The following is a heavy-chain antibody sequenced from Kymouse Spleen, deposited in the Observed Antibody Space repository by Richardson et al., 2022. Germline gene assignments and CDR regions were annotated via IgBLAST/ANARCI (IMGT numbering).Heavy chain of an antibody. Sequence: EVQLVESGGGLVKPGGSLRLSCAASGFTFSSYSMNWVRQAPGKGLEWVSSISSSSSYIYYADSVKGRFTISRDNAKNSLYLQMNSLRAEDTAVYYCARDPHSSSSDYYYYGMDVWGQGTTVTVSS. D-gene: IGHD6-6*01. CDR2: ISSSSSYI. J-gene: IGHJ6*02. V-gene: IGHV3-21*03. CDR1: GFTFSSYS. CDR3: ARDPHSSSSDYYYYGMDV.